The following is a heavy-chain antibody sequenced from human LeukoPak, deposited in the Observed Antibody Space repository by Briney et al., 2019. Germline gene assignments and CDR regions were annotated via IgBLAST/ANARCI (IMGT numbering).Heavy chain of an antibody. Sequence: SGGSLRLSCAASGFTFDDYAIHWVRQAPGKGLEWVSGISWNSGSIGYADSVKGRFTISRDNAKNSLYLQMNSLRAEDTALYYCAKGYPYYYYMDVWGKGTTVTVSS. J-gene: IGHJ6*03. CDR1: GFTFDDYA. CDR2: ISWNSGSI. V-gene: IGHV3-9*01. CDR3: AKGYPYYYYMDV. D-gene: IGHD1-1*01.